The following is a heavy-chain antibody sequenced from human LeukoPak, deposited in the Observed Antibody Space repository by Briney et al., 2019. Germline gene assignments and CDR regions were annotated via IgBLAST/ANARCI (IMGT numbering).Heavy chain of an antibody. D-gene: IGHD3-10*01. CDR2: IYSGGST. Sequence: PGGSLRLSCAASGFTVSSNYMSWVRQAPGKGLEWVSLIYSGGSTYYADSVKGRFTISRDNSKNTLYLQMNSLRAEDTAVYYCARVRFGADAFDIWGQWTMVTVSS. J-gene: IGHJ3*02. V-gene: IGHV3-53*01. CDR3: ARVRFGADAFDI. CDR1: GFTVSSNY.